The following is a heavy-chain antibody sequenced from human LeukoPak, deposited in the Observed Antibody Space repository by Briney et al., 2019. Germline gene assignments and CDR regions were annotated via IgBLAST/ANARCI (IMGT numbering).Heavy chain of an antibody. J-gene: IGHJ3*02. CDR1: GGSVSSYY. CDR2: IYSSGTT. D-gene: IGHD5-12*01. CDR3: ARHTRPGNSGYENAFDI. Sequence: SETLSLTCSVAGGSVSSYYWSWIRQPAGKGLEWIGRIYSSGTTNYNPSLKSRVTMSLDTSKNRFSLKLSSVTAADTAVYYCARHTRPGNSGYENAFDIWGQGTMVTVSS. V-gene: IGHV4-4*07.